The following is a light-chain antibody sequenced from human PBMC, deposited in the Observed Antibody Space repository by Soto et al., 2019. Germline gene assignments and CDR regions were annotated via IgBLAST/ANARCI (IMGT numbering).Light chain of an antibody. CDR2: GAS. Sequence: DIQMPQSPSSLSASVGDRVTITCRASQDISNSLNWYQQKPGKPPKVLIYGASTLQGGVPSRFSGGGSGTEFTLTISSLQPEDFATYYCQQSYNIPPITFGQGTRLEIK. V-gene: IGKV1-39*01. J-gene: IGKJ5*01. CDR3: QQSYNIPPIT. CDR1: QDISNS.